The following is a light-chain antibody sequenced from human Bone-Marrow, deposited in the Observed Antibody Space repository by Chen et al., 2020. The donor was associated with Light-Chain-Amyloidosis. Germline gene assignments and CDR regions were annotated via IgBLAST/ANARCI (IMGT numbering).Light chain of an antibody. V-gene: IGLV2-11*01. Sequence: QSALTQPRSVSGSLGRSVTISCTGTSSDVGAYTYVSWYQQHPGKAPKLIIYDVNKRPSGVPDRFSGSQSGSTASRTSSRLQADDESDYFCSSYAGTYTWVFGGGTKLTVL. CDR1: SSDVGAYTY. CDR3: SSYAGTYTWV. J-gene: IGLJ3*02. CDR2: DVN.